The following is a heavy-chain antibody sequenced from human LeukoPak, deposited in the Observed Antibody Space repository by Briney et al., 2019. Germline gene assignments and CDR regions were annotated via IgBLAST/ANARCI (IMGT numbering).Heavy chain of an antibody. CDR2: IASDGSST. CDR1: GLTFSSYW. CDR3: ARGRPHGNDY. J-gene: IGHJ4*02. Sequence: GGSLRLSCAASGLTFSSYWMNWVRQAPGKGLVWVSRIASDGSSTTYADSVKGRFSISRDNAKNTLYLQMNSLRVEDTAVCYCARGRPHGNDYWGQGTLVTVSS. V-gene: IGHV3-74*01. D-gene: IGHD4-23*01.